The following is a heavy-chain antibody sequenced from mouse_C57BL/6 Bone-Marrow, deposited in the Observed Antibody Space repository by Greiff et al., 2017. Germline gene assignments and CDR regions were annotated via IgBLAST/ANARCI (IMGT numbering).Heavy chain of an antibody. V-gene: IGHV1-50*01. CDR1: GYTFTSYW. J-gene: IGHJ3*01. CDR3: ARDDSARFAY. D-gene: IGHD2-4*01. CDR2: IDPSDSYT. Sequence: QVQLQQPGAELVKPGASVKLSCKASGYTFTSYWMQWVKQRPGQGLEWIGEIDPSDSYTNYNQKFKGKATLTVDTSSSTAYMQLSSLTSEDSAVYYCARDDSARFAYWGQGTLVTVSA.